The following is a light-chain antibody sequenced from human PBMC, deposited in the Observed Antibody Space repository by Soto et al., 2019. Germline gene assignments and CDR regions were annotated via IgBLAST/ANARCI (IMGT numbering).Light chain of an antibody. CDR3: QTWGTVTPVI. J-gene: IGLJ2*01. CDR1: SGHTNYA. Sequence: QLVLTQSPSASASLGASVKLTCTLDSGHTNYAIAWHQQQPKKGPRYLMKVNSDGTHIKGDGIPDRFSGSSSGAERYLTISSLQSEDEADSYCQTWGTVTPVIFGGGTKLTVL. V-gene: IGLV4-69*01. CDR2: VNSDGTH.